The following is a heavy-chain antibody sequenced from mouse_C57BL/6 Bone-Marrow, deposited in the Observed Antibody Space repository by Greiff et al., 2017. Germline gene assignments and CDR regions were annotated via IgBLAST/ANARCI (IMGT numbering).Heavy chain of an antibody. CDR2: ISAGGSYT. CDR3: ASTFYFDY. Sequence: EVKLVESGGGLVKPGGSLKLSCAASGFTFSSYAMSWVRQTPEKRLEWVATISAGGSYTYYPDNVKGRFTISRDNAKTKLYLQMSHLKSEDTAMYYCASTFYFDYWGQGTTLTVSS. V-gene: IGHV5-4*03. CDR1: GFTFSSYA. J-gene: IGHJ2*01.